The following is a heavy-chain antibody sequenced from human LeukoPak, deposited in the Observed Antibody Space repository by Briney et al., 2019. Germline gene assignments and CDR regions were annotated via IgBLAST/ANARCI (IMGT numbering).Heavy chain of an antibody. CDR3: ARRQSIVVVPAPGWFDP. D-gene: IGHD2-2*01. J-gene: IGHJ5*02. Sequence: SETLSLTCAVYGGSFSGYYWSWIRQPPGKGLEWIGEINHSGSTNYNPSLKSRVTISVDTSKNQFSLKLSSVTAADTAVYYCARRQSIVVVPAPGWFDPWGQGTLVTVSS. CDR2: INHSGST. V-gene: IGHV4-34*01. CDR1: GGSFSGYY.